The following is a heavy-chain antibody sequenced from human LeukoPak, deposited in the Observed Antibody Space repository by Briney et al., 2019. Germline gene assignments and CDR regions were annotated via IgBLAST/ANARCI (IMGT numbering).Heavy chain of an antibody. Sequence: GASVKVSCKASGGTVRRHTITWVRQAPGQGLEWMGRIIPMMGIANYAQKFQGRVTITADTSTDTAYMDLISLRSEDTAVYYCASRSHKTIVGADTREVGDYWGQGTLVTVSS. D-gene: IGHD6-19*01. CDR3: ASRSHKTIVGADTREVGDY. CDR2: IIPMMGIA. V-gene: IGHV1-69*02. J-gene: IGHJ4*02. CDR1: GGTVRRHT.